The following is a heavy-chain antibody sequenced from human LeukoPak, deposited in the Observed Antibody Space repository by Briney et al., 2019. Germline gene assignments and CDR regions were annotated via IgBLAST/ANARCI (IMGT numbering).Heavy chain of an antibody. CDR3: ARDYSSSWQSPEYY. CDR2: ISAYNGNT. V-gene: IGHV1-18*01. J-gene: IGHJ4*02. CDR1: GYTFTSYG. D-gene: IGHD6-13*01. Sequence: ASVEVSCKASGYTFTSYGISWVRQAPGQGLEWMGWISAYNGNTNYAQKLQGRVTMTTDTSTSTAYMELRSLRSDDTAVYYCARDYSSSWQSPEYYWGQGTLVTVSS.